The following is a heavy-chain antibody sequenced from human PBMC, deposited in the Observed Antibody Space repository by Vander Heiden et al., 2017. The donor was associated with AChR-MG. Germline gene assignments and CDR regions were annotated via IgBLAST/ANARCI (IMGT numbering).Heavy chain of an antibody. Sequence: QVQLVQSGAEVKKPGSSVKVSCKASGGTFSSYATSWVRQAPGQGLEWMGGIIPIFGTANYAQKFQGRVTITADESTSTAYMELSSLRSEDTAVYYCARDNGQEVTRWNYYYYYMDVWGKGTTVTVSS. J-gene: IGHJ6*03. V-gene: IGHV1-69*01. CDR1: GGTFSSYA. CDR2: IIPIFGTA. CDR3: ARDNGQEVTRWNYYYYYMDV. D-gene: IGHD2-21*02.